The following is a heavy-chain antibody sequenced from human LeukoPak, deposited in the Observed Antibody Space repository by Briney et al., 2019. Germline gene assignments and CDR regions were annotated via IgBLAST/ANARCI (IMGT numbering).Heavy chain of an antibody. CDR1: GGSFSGYY. V-gene: IGHV4-34*01. CDR3: ARMPTGKIFDY. D-gene: IGHD1-1*01. CDR2: IDHSGNT. J-gene: IGHJ4*02. Sequence: SETLSLTCAVYGGSFSGYYWSWIRQPPGKGLEWIGEIDHSGNTNYNPSLKSRVIISVDKSKNQFSLKLSSVTAADTAVYYCARMPTGKIFDYWGQGTLVTVSS.